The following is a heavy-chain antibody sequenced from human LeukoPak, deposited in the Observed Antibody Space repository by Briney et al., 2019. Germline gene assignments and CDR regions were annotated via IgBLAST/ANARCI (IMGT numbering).Heavy chain of an antibody. D-gene: IGHD5-18*01. CDR1: GFTFSSYA. V-gene: IGHV3-23*01. Sequence: PGGSLRLSCAASGFTFSSYAMSWVRQAPGKGLEWVSAISGSGGSTYYADSVKGRFTISRDNSKNTLYLQMNSLRAEDTAVYYCARVYSYGLYYFHYWGQGTLVTVSS. CDR3: ARVYSYGLYYFHY. CDR2: ISGSGGST. J-gene: IGHJ4*02.